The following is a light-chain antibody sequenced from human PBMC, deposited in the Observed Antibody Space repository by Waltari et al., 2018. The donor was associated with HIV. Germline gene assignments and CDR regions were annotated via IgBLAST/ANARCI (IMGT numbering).Light chain of an antibody. CDR1: SSTIGNND. V-gene: IGLV1-36*01. Sequence: QSVLTQPPSVSEAPRQRVTISCSGSSSTIGNNDVHWYQQVPGKAPKLLIYFDDLLSSGVSDRFSGSKSGTSASLAIRGLQSEDEADYYCAAWDDSLNGYVFGSGTKVTVL. CDR2: FDD. CDR3: AAWDDSLNGYV. J-gene: IGLJ1*01.